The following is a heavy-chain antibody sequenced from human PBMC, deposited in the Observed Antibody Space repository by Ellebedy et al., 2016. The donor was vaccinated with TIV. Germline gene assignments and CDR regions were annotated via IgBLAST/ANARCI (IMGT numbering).Heavy chain of an antibody. CDR3: ARRVPYSSSWYGPHWFDP. CDR2: ISGSGGST. D-gene: IGHD6-13*01. J-gene: IGHJ5*02. V-gene: IGHV3-23*01. Sequence: GESLKISXAASGFTFSSYAMSWVRQAPGKGLEWVSAISGSGGSTYYADSVKGRFTISRDNSKNTLYLQMNSLRAEDTAVYYCARRVPYSSSWYGPHWFDPWGQGTLVTVSS. CDR1: GFTFSSYA.